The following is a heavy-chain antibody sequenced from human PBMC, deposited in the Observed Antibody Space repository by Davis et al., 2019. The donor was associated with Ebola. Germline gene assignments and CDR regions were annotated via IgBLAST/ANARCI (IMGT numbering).Heavy chain of an antibody. D-gene: IGHD1-1*01. J-gene: IGHJ3*02. CDR2: INHSGST. V-gene: IGHV4-34*01. Sequence: SETLSLTCAASGGSFSGYFCSWICKLQGKGLEWFGEINHSGSTNYNPSLTSRVTMSVDTSKSQFSLKLKSATAADTAVYYCAKIRDYWNYEAFDTWGQGTLVTVSS. CDR1: GGSFSGYF. CDR3: AKIRDYWNYEAFDT.